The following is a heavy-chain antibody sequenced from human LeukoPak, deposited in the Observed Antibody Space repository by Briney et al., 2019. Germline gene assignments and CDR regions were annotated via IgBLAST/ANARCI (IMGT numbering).Heavy chain of an antibody. J-gene: IGHJ4*02. V-gene: IGHV3-21*01. Sequence: PGGSLRLSCAASGFTFSSYSMNWVRQAPGKGLEWVSSISSSSSYIYYADSVKGRFTISRDNAKNSLYLQMNSLRAEDTAVYYCARDDSRGWYYFDHWGQGTLVTVSS. CDR2: ISSSSSYI. CDR1: GFTFSSYS. CDR3: ARDDSRGWYYFDH. D-gene: IGHD6-19*01.